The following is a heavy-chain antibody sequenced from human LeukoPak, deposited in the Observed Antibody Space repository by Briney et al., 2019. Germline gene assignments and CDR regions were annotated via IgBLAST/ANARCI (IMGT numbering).Heavy chain of an antibody. Sequence: SVKVSCKASGGTFSSYAISWVRQAPGQGLEWMGGVIPVFGTANYAQKFQGRVTITTDESTSTAYMELSSLRSEDTAVYYCARLTGDLGTGYWGQGTLVTVSS. CDR2: VIPVFGTA. J-gene: IGHJ4*02. CDR1: GGTFSSYA. CDR3: ARLTGDLGTGY. D-gene: IGHD7-27*01. V-gene: IGHV1-69*05.